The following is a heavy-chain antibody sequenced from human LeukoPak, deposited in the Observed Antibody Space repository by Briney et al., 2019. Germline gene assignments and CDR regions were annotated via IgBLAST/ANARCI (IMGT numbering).Heavy chain of an antibody. CDR3: ARFRFLESPSFDY. V-gene: IGHV3-20*04. J-gene: IGHJ4*02. CDR2: INRNGGST. D-gene: IGHD3-3*01. CDR1: GYTFNDYG. Sequence: WGSLRLSCKASGYTFNDYGMSWVRQAPGKGLEWVAGINRNGGSTGYADTLKGRFTISRDTAKNSLYLQMNSLRAEDTALYYCARFRFLESPSFDYCGQGSLVTASS.